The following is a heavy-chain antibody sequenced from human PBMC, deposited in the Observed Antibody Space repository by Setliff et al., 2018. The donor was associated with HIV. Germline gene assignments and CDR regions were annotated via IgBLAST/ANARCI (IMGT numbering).Heavy chain of an antibody. Sequence: SVKVSCKASGGTFSSYAISWVRQAPGQGLEWMGGIIPILGIANYAQKFQGRVTITADKSTSTAYMELSSLRSDDTAVYCCARLLGSDSRPYIPGHWFDPWGQGTLVTVSS. J-gene: IGHJ5*02. CDR3: ARLLGSDSRPYIPGHWFDP. CDR2: IIPILGIA. CDR1: GGTFSSYA. V-gene: IGHV1-69*10. D-gene: IGHD3-22*01.